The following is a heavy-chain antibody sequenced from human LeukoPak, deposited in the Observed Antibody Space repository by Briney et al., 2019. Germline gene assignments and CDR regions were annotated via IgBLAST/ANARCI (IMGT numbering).Heavy chain of an antibody. D-gene: IGHD3-22*01. V-gene: IGHV3-33*05. CDR2: VSYDGSDK. Sequence: GGSLRLSCAASGFTFSSYGMHWVRQAPGKGLEWVAVVSYDGSDKYYADSVKGRFTISRDNSKNTLYLQMTGLRVEDTAVYYCARDSRGPDYWGQGALVTVSS. CDR1: GFTFSSYG. J-gene: IGHJ4*02. CDR3: ARDSRGPDY.